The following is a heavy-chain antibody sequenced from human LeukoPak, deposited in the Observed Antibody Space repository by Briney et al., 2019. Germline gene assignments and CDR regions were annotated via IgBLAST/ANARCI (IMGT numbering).Heavy chain of an antibody. D-gene: IGHD3-10*01. CDR2: INSGGSST. V-gene: IGHV3-74*01. Sequence: GGSLRLSCAASGFTFSSYAMHWVRQAPGKGLVWVSRINSGGSSTSYADSVKGRFTISRDNAKNTLYLQMNSLRAEDTAVYYCARSLTYYFGSGNFDYWGQGTLVTVSS. CDR3: ARSLTYYFGSGNFDY. J-gene: IGHJ4*02. CDR1: GFTFSSYA.